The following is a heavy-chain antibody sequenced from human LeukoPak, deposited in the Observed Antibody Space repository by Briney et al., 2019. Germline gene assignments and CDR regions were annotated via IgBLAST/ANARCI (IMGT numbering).Heavy chain of an antibody. D-gene: IGHD1-14*01. Sequence: EAGGSLRLSCAASGFTFSNYWMHWVRQAPGRGLVWVSRIYNDGSTPGYADSVKGRFTISRDNARNTLYLQMNSLRVEDTAVYYCVRDRRPGGGASHSPILDLWGQGTLVTVSS. CDR1: GFTFSNYW. V-gene: IGHV3-74*01. CDR3: VRDRRPGGGASHSPILDL. CDR2: IYNDGSTP. J-gene: IGHJ5*02.